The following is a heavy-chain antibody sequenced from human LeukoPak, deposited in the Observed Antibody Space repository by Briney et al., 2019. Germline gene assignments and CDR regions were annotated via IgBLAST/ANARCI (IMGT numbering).Heavy chain of an antibody. CDR2: IIPIFGTA. V-gene: IGHV1-69*05. Sequence: SVNVSCKDSGGTFSSYAISWVRQAPGQGLEWMGGIIPIFGTANYAQKFQGRVTITTDESTSTAYMELSSLRSEDTAVYYCARVPLTSYYYYYMDVWGKGTTVTVSS. CDR3: ARVPLTSYYYYYMDV. J-gene: IGHJ6*03. CDR1: GGTFSSYA.